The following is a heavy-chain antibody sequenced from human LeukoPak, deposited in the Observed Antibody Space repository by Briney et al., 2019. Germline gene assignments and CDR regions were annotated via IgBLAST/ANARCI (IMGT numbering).Heavy chain of an antibody. Sequence: ASVRVSCKASGYTFTGYYMHWVRQAPGQGLEWMGWINPNSGGTNYAQKFQGRVTMTRDTSISTAYMELSRLRSDDTAVYYCARGSYGGNSGTAFDIWGQGTMVTVSS. CDR1: GYTFTGYY. CDR3: ARGSYGGNSGTAFDI. J-gene: IGHJ3*02. V-gene: IGHV1-2*02. CDR2: INPNSGGT. D-gene: IGHD4-23*01.